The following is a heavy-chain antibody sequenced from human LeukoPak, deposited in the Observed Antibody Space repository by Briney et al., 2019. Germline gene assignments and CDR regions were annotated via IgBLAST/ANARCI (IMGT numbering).Heavy chain of an antibody. D-gene: IGHD1-26*01. Sequence: ASVKVSCKASGYTFTGYYMHWVRQAPGQGLEWMGWINPNSGGTNYAQKFQGRVTMTRDTSISTAYMELSRLRSDDTAVYYCARTQSQSGSYRYYFGYWGQRTLVTVSS. J-gene: IGHJ4*02. V-gene: IGHV1-2*02. CDR3: ARTQSQSGSYRYYFGY. CDR2: INPNSGGT. CDR1: GYTFTGYY.